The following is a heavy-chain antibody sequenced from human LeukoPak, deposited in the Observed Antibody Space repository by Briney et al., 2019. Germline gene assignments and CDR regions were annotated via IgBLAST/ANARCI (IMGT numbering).Heavy chain of an antibody. D-gene: IGHD2-21*02. CDR1: GFTFSSHW. Sequence: PGGSLRLSCAASGFTFSSHWMHWVRQAPGKGLVWVSRIKSDGGSTSYADSVKGRFTISRDNAKNTLYLQMNSLRAEDMAVYYCARAASCGGDCSSSYLQHWGQGTLVTVSS. CDR2: IKSDGGST. CDR3: ARAASCGGDCSSSYLQH. J-gene: IGHJ1*01. V-gene: IGHV3-74*01.